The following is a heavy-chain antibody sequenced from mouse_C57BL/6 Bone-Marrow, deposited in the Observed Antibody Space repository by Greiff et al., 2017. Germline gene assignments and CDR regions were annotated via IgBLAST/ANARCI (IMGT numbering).Heavy chain of an antibody. D-gene: IGHD1-3*01. Sequence: QVQLQQPGAELVKPGASVKLSCKASGYTFTSYWMQWVKQRPGQGLEWIGEIDPSDSYTNYNQKFKAKATLTVDTSSSTAYMQLSSLTSEDSAVYYCARELNAMDYWGQGTSVTVSS. CDR2: IDPSDSYT. J-gene: IGHJ4*01. CDR1: GYTFTSYW. CDR3: ARELNAMDY. V-gene: IGHV1-50*01.